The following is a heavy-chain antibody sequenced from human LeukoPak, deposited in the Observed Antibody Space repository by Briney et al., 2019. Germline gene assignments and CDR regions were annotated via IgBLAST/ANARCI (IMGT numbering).Heavy chain of an antibody. CDR2: ISGSAART. V-gene: IGHV3-23*01. Sequence: GGSLRLSCAASGFTFSTYGMTWVRQAPGRGLEWVSAISGSAARTFYADSVKGRFIISRDNSKNTLSLQMNSLRAEDTAVYYCAKRGPGSPESGKYYFDYWGQGTLVTVSS. J-gene: IGHJ4*02. CDR3: AKRGPGSPESGKYYFDY. CDR1: GFTFSTYG. D-gene: IGHD3-10*01.